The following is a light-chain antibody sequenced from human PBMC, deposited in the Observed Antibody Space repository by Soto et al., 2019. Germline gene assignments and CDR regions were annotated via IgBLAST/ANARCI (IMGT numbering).Light chain of an antibody. Sequence: DFQMTQSPSTLSASVGDRVTITCRASQSIHSWLAWYQQKPGTTPKLLIYRASTLQSGVPSRFAGSGSGTEFTITINNLPPDDYASYFCQQYNAHPYTFGQGTKLEIK. CDR1: QSIHSW. V-gene: IGKV1-5*03. J-gene: IGKJ2*01. CDR3: QQYNAHPYT. CDR2: RAS.